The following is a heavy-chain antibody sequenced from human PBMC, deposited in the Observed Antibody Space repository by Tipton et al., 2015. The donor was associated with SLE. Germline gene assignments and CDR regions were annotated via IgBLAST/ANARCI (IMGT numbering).Heavy chain of an antibody. D-gene: IGHD5-12*01. CDR3: AGLRAWGMSY. Sequence: TLSLTCAVYGGSFSGYYWSWIRQPPRKGLEWIGEINHSGSTNYNPSLKSRVTLSVDTSKNQFSLKLNSVTAADTAVYYCAGLRAWGMSYWGQGTLVSVSS. CDR2: INHSGST. V-gene: IGHV4-34*01. J-gene: IGHJ4*02. CDR1: GGSFSGYY.